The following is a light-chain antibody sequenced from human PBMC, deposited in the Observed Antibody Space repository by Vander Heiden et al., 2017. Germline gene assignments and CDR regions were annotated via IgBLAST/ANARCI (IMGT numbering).Light chain of an antibody. CDR3: QQTYTTPQT. Sequence: DNQMTQSPSSLSASLGDRVTITCRTSQSIGVYLNWYQQKPGKAPNLLIYIASSLQTGVPPRFSGSGSGIDFTLTISSLQPEDSATYYCQQTYTTPQTFGGGTKVEIK. CDR2: IAS. V-gene: IGKV1-39*01. CDR1: QSIGVY. J-gene: IGKJ4*01.